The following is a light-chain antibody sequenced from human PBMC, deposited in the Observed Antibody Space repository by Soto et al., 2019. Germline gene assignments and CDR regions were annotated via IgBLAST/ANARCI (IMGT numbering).Light chain of an antibody. V-gene: IGLV2-8*01. CDR2: EVS. Sequence: QSVLTQPPSASGSPGQSVTISCTGTSSDIGAYNYVSWFQQHPGKAPKLMIYEVSKRPSGVPDRFSASKSGTTASLTVSGLQAEDEADYYCVSYVGSLVSNVGSDTLIFGGGTKVTVL. CDR1: SSDIGAYNY. J-gene: IGLJ2*01. CDR3: VSYVGSLVSNVGSDTLI.